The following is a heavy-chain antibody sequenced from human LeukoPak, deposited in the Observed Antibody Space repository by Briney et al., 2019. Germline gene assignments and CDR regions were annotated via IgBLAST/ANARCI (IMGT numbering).Heavy chain of an antibody. CDR3: ASGDYGDRFDY. J-gene: IGHJ4*02. CDR2: IHYSGST. D-gene: IGHD4-17*01. CDR1: GGSIGSFF. V-gene: IGHV4-59*08. Sequence: SETLSLTCTVSGGSIGSFFWSWIRQPPGKALEWIGYIHYSGSTKYNPSLKSRVTISVDTSENQFSLTLNSVTAADTAVYYCASGDYGDRFDYWGQGTLVTVSS.